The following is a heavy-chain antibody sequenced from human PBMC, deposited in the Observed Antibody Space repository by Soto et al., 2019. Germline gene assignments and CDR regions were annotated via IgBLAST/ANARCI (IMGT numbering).Heavy chain of an antibody. CDR1: AFDFGGSW. CDR2: IMPDGNKK. V-gene: IGHV3-7*01. CDR3: ARGGRWLDFHS. Sequence: EVQLVESGGGLVQPGESLRLSCAPSAFDFGGSWMSWVRQAPGKGLEWVANIMPDGNKKYYVDSVKGRFTISRVNTKNSLVLQMNSLRAEDTAVYYCARGGRWLDFHSWGQGTLVTVSS. J-gene: IGHJ4*02. D-gene: IGHD6-19*01.